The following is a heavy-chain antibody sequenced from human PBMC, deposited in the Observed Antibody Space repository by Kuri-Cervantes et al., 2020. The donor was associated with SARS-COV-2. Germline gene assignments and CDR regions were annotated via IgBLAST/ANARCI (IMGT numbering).Heavy chain of an antibody. CDR1: GFTFGDYA. Sequence: SLKISCAASGFTFGDYAMHWVRQAPGKGLEWVSGISWNSGSIGYADSVKGRFTISRDNAKNSLYLQMNSLRAEDTALYYCAKDFGTMVQGVIDYWGQGTLVTVSS. J-gene: IGHJ4*02. CDR3: AKDFGTMVQGVIDY. D-gene: IGHD3-10*01. CDR2: ISWNSGSI. V-gene: IGHV3-9*01.